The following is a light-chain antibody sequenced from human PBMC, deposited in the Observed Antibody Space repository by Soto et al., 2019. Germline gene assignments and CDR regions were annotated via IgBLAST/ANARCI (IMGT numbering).Light chain of an antibody. CDR3: AAWDDSLNGPV. Sequence: VLTQPPSASGTPGQRVTISCSGSSSNIGSNTVNWYQQLPGTAPKLLIYSNNQRPSGVPDRFSGSKSGTSASLAISGLQSENEADYYCAAWDDSLNGPVFGGGTKLTVL. V-gene: IGLV1-44*01. CDR2: SNN. CDR1: SSNIGSNT. J-gene: IGLJ2*01.